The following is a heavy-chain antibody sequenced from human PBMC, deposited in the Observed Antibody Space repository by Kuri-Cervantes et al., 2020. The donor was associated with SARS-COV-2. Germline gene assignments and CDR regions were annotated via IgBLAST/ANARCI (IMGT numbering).Heavy chain of an antibody. J-gene: IGHJ4*02. D-gene: IGHD6-13*01. CDR3: ARLGSSSWYLDY. CDR2: IGTAGDT. V-gene: IGHV3-13*01. Sequence: GGSLRLSCAASGLTFSNFDMHWVRQASGRGLEWVSGIGTAGDTYYPASVQGRFIISRDNAKNSVSLQMNSLRAGDTAVYYCARLGSSSWYLDYWGQGTLVAVSS. CDR1: GLTFSNFD.